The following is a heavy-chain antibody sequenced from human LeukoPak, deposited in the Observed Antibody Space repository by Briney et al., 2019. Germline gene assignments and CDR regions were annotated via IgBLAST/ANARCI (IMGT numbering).Heavy chain of an antibody. V-gene: IGHV5-51*01. J-gene: IGHJ4*02. CDR3: ARQVNGGNFDY. Sequence: GESLKISCKASEYSFITYWIGWVRQMPGKGLEGMGIIYPGDSDTRYSPSFQGQVTFSVDKSISTAYLQWSSLEASDTAIYYCARQVNGGNFDYWGQGTLVTISS. CDR2: IYPGDSDT. CDR1: EYSFITYW. D-gene: IGHD2-8*01.